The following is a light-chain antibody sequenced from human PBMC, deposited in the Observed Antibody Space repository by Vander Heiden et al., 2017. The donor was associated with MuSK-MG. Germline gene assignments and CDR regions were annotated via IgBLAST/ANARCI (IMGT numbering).Light chain of an antibody. Sequence: QPVLTHPPSASATPGQRVTIPCSGSSSNVGSNTVNWYQQLPGSDPNLLIYNNNQRPSGVPARFSGSKSGTSASLAISGLQSDDEADYYCSGGDVSLNGPVFGGGTKLTVL. CDR2: NNN. CDR1: SSNVGSNT. CDR3: SGGDVSLNGPV. V-gene: IGLV1-44*01. J-gene: IGLJ3*02.